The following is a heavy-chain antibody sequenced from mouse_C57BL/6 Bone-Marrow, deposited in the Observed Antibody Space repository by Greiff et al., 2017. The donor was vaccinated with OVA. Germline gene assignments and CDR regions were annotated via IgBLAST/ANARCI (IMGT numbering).Heavy chain of an antibody. D-gene: IGHD2-4*01. CDR1: GYAFSSYW. CDR2: IYPGDGDT. J-gene: IGHJ3*01. V-gene: IGHV1-80*01. Sequence: VQLQQSGAELVKPGASVKISCKASGYAFSSYWMNWVKQRPGKGLEWIGQIYPGDGDTNYNGKFKGKATLTADKSSSTAYMQLSSLTSEDSAVYFCARDTMITTLFAYWGQGTLVTVSA. CDR3: ARDTMITTLFAY.